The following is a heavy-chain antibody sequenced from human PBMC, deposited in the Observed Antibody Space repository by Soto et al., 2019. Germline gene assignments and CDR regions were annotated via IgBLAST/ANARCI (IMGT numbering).Heavy chain of an antibody. J-gene: IGHJ3*02. CDR1: GGSISSYY. CDR2: IYYSGST. CDR3: GSESHPGALHAFDI. D-gene: IGHD1-26*01. V-gene: IGHV4-59*01. Sequence: SETLSLTCTVSGGSISSYYWSWIRQPPGKGLEWIGYIYYSGSTNYNPSLKSRVTISVDTSKTQFSLKLSSVTAADTAVSYFGSESHPGALHAFDIWGQGTMVTVSS.